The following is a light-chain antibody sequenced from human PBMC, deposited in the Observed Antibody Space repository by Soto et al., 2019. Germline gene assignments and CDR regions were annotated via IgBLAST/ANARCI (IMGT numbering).Light chain of an antibody. CDR2: GAS. CDR1: QSVSNDF. Sequence: EIVLTQSPATLSLSPGERATLSCRASQSVSNDFLAWYQQKPGQAPRLLIYGASTRATDVPDRFSGSGSGADFTLTISRLEPEDFAVYYCQQYGSSPPRTFGQGTKGDIK. V-gene: IGKV3-20*01. CDR3: QQYGSSPPRT. J-gene: IGKJ1*01.